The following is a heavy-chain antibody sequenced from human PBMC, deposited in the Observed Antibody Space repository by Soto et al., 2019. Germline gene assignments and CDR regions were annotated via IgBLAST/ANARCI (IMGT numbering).Heavy chain of an antibody. Sequence: ASETLSLTCTVSGGSISSGGYYWSWIRQHPGKGLEWIGYIYYSGSTYYNPSLKSRVTISVDTSKNQFSLKLSSVTAADTAVYYCARVPAAIGVSWFDPWGQGTLVTVSS. CDR1: GGSISSGGYY. J-gene: IGHJ5*02. V-gene: IGHV4-31*03. D-gene: IGHD2-2*01. CDR3: ARVPAAIGVSWFDP. CDR2: IYYSGST.